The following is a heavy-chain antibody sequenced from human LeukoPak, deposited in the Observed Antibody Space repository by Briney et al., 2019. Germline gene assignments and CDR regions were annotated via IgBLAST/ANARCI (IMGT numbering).Heavy chain of an antibody. V-gene: IGHV3-53*05. CDR2: IYSGGST. D-gene: IGHD3-22*01. CDR1: GLTLTSND. CDR3: ARDLTYYYDSSGRRGQGY. Sequence: GGSLRLSCAPSGLTLTSNDMSSVRQAPGNGLKWCSVIYSGGSTYYADSVKGRFTISRDNSKNTLYLQMNSLRAEDTAVYYCARDLTYYYDSSGRRGQGYWGQGTLVTVSS. J-gene: IGHJ4*02.